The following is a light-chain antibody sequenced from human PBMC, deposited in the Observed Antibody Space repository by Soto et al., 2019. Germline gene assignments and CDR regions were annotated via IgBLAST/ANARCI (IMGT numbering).Light chain of an antibody. CDR2: AAS. CDR1: QSISSY. J-gene: IGKJ1*01. V-gene: IGKV1-39*01. CDR3: QQTYSTPWT. Sequence: DIQMTQSPSSVSASVGDRVTITCRASQSISSYLNWYQQKPGKVPKLLIYAASSLQNGVPSWFSGSGSGTDFTLTISSLQPEDFATYYCQQTYSTPWTFGQGTKVEIK.